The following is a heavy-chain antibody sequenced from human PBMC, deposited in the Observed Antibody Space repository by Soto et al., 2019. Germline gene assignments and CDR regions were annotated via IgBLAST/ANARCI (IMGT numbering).Heavy chain of an antibody. Sequence: QVQLVQSGAEVKKPGSSVKVSCKASGGTFSSYAISWVRQAPGQGLEWMGGIIPIFGTANYAQKFQGRVTITADESTSTAYMELSSLRSEDTAVYYCASSRHMIVVVNPDYYYYYGMDVWGQGPTVTVSS. CDR2: IIPIFGTA. CDR3: ASSRHMIVVVNPDYYYYYGMDV. V-gene: IGHV1-69*01. D-gene: IGHD3-22*01. J-gene: IGHJ6*02. CDR1: GGTFSSYA.